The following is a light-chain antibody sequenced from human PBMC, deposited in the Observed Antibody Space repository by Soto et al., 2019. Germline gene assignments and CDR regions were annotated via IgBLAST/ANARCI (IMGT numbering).Light chain of an antibody. CDR1: SSYIGAGYD. J-gene: IGLJ3*02. CDR3: QSYDSSLSGWV. Sequence: QSVLTQPPSVSGAPGQRVTISCTGSSSYIGAGYDVHWYQQLPGTAPKLLIYANSNRPSGVPDRFSGSKSGTSASLAITGLQAEDEADYYFQSYDSSLSGWVFGGGTKLTVL. CDR2: ANS. V-gene: IGLV1-40*01.